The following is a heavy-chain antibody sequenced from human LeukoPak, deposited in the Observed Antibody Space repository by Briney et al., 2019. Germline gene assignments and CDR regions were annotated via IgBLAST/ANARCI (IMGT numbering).Heavy chain of an antibody. CDR1: GGSISSSTYY. CDR3: ARQSRGGAFDI. Sequence: PSETLSLTCTVSGGSISSSTYYWGWIRRPPGKGLEWVGSIYYSGSTYYNPSLKSRVTVSVDTSKNQFSLKLSSVTAADTAVYYCARQSRGGAFDIWGQGTMVTVSS. J-gene: IGHJ3*02. CDR2: IYYSGST. V-gene: IGHV4-39*01. D-gene: IGHD3-10*01.